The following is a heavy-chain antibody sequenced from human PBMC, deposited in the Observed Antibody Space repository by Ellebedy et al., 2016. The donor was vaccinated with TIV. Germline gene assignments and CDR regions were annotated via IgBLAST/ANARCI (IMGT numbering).Heavy chain of an antibody. CDR3: ATDGSYGDYLSPTHAFVI. CDR1: GFTFSSYW. D-gene: IGHD4-17*01. V-gene: IGHV3-7*01. CDR2: INQDGSEK. J-gene: IGHJ3*02. Sequence: GGSLRLSCAASGFTFSSYWMTWVRQAPGRGLEWVANINQDGSEKFYVDSMNGRFTVSRDSAKNSLYLHLNSLRAEDTAMYYCATDGSYGDYLSPTHAFVIWGQGTMVTVSS.